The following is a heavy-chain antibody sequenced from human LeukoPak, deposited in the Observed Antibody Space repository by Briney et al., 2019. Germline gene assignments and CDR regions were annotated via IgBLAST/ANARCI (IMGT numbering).Heavy chain of an antibody. Sequence: ASVNVSCKASGGTFSSYAISWVRQAPGQGLEWMGGIIPIFGTANYAQKFQGRVTITADESTSTAYMELSSLRSEDTAVYYCARARRGIAARPEYFQHWGQGTLVTVSS. J-gene: IGHJ1*01. CDR1: GGTFSSYA. CDR2: IIPIFGTA. V-gene: IGHV1-69*13. CDR3: ARARRGIAARPEYFQH. D-gene: IGHD6-6*01.